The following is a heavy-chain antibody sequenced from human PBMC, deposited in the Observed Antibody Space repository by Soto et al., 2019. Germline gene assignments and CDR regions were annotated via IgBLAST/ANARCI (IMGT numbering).Heavy chain of an antibody. V-gene: IGHV3-30*02. D-gene: IGHD2-21*02. Sequence: QVRLVESGGGVVQPGGSLRLSCAASGFAFSSYGMHWVRQAPGKGLEWVAVVRYDGINKYYADSVKGRFTISRDNSKSMVYLQMNSLRPDDTAVYYCAKLPNCGGDCYFDYWGQGTLVTVSS. J-gene: IGHJ4*02. CDR3: AKLPNCGGDCYFDY. CDR2: VRYDGINK. CDR1: GFAFSSYG.